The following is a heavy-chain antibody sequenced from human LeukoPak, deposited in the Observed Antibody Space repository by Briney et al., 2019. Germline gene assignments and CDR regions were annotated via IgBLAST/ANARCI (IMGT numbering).Heavy chain of an antibody. J-gene: IGHJ4*02. V-gene: IGHV3-73*01. CDR1: GFTFSGSA. CDR3: TTSGYDSRTFFDY. D-gene: IGHD5-12*01. CDR2: IRSKTNDYAT. Sequence: PGGSLRLSCKASGFTFSGSAMHWVRQASGKGLGWVGRIRSKTNDYATAYTASVKGRFTISRDDSTNTAYLQMNSLKTEDTAVYYCTTSGYDSRTFFDYWGQGTLVTVSS.